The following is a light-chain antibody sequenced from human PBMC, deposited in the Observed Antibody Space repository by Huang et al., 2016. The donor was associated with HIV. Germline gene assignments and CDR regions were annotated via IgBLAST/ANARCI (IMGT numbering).Light chain of an antibody. V-gene: IGKV3-15*01. CDR1: TTVSTN. CDR2: GSS. J-gene: IGKJ4*01. Sequence: EIVMTQSPATLSVSPGQRATLSCRTTTTVSTNVAWYQQSPGQAPMLLIYGSSTRATGIPARFSGTRSWTEFSLTINSLQSEDLALYFCQQYHNWHLSFGGGTRVDI. CDR3: QQYHNWHLS.